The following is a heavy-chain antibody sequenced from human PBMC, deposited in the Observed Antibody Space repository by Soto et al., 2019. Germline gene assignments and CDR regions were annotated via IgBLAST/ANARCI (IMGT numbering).Heavy chain of an antibody. CDR2: MSYDGSDT. D-gene: IGHD3-10*02. J-gene: IGHJ4*02. V-gene: IGHV3-30*02. Sequence: PGGPQRLSYVGSGFIFSNNGMHWVRQTPGKGLEWVAFMSYDGSDTFYADSVKGRFTISRDNSKNTLFLHMSNLRAEDTAMYYCTIVRVADSALDHWGQGTLVTVSS. CDR3: TIVRVADSALDH. CDR1: GFIFSNNG.